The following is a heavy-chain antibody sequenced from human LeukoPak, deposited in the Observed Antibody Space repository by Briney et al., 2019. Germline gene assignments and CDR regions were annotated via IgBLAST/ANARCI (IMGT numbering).Heavy chain of an antibody. CDR2: ITATSLHI. CDR1: GVTFSGYS. D-gene: IGHD5-24*01. Sequence: PGGSLRLSCAASGVTFSGYSMNWVRQAPGKGLEWVSAITATSLHIYYADSVKGRFTISRDNAKNSLYLQMNSLRAEDTAVYYCAKDQWRRWLQLSDYWGQGTLVTVSS. J-gene: IGHJ4*02. V-gene: IGHV3-21*01. CDR3: AKDQWRRWLQLSDY.